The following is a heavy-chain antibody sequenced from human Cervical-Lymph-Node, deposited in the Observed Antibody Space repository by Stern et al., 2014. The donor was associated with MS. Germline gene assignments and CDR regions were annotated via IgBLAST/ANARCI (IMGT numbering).Heavy chain of an antibody. Sequence: VQLLESGAEVEKPGASVKVSCKASGYTFTPYYMHWLRQAPGQGLEWMAIINPNSGFTAYAQKFQGRVTVTRDTSTNTVYMQLRSLTSEDTAVYYCAGDYGTSSSSGAYWGQGTLITVSA. CDR3: AGDYGTSSSSGAY. CDR2: INPNSGFT. J-gene: IGHJ4*02. V-gene: IGHV1-46*01. D-gene: IGHD6-6*01. CDR1: GYTFTPYY.